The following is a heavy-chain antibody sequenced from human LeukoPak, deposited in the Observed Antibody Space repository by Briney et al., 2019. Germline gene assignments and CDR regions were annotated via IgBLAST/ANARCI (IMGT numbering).Heavy chain of an antibody. V-gene: IGHV4-34*01. CDR2: INHSGST. J-gene: IGHJ4*02. D-gene: IGHD3-16*01. CDR1: GGSFSGYY. Sequence: SETLSLTCAVYGGSFSGYYWSWIRQPPGKGLEWIGEINHSGSTNYNPSLKSRVTISVDTSKNQFSLKLSSVTAADTAVYYCATRGGGTFDYWGQGTLVTVFS. CDR3: ATRGGGTFDY.